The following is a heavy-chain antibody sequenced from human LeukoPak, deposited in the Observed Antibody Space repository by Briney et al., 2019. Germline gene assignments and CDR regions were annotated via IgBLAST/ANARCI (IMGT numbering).Heavy chain of an antibody. CDR1: GFTFNTYA. V-gene: IGHV3-23*01. CDR3: ATRLLTGSTDY. J-gene: IGHJ4*02. CDR2: IGGSGSST. D-gene: IGHD3-16*01. Sequence: GGSLRLSCAASGFTFNTYAMSWVRQAPGKGLEWVSGIGGSGSSTYYAESVKGRFTISRDNSRNTLYLQMNSLRAEDTAVYYCATRLLTGSTDYWGQGTLVTVSS.